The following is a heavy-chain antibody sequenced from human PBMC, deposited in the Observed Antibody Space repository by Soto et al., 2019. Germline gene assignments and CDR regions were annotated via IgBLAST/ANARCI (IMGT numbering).Heavy chain of an antibody. CDR1: GDTFTDYY. Sequence: QVQLMQSGAEVKKPGASVKVPCKASGDTFTDYYIHWVRQAPGQGLEWMGTVNPSGGHTTYAQHFLGRVTMTRDTSTSTPYMELTSLTSDDTAIYYCARGGHVVVVTAALDYWGQGTLVTVSS. D-gene: IGHD2-21*02. CDR3: ARGGHVVVVTAALDY. CDR2: VNPSGGHT. V-gene: IGHV1-46*01. J-gene: IGHJ4*02.